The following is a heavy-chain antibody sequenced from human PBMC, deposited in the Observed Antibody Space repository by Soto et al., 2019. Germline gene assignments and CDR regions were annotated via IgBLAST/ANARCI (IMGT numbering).Heavy chain of an antibody. V-gene: IGHV3-66*01. J-gene: IGHJ4*02. Sequence: SLRLSCAASGFTVSSNYMSWVRQAPGKGLEWVSVIYSGGSTYYADSVKGRFTISRDNSKNTLYLQMNSLRAEDTAVYYCARSDYIWGSYRYTQSFFDYWGQGTLVTVSS. D-gene: IGHD3-16*02. CDR1: GFTVSSNY. CDR2: IYSGGST. CDR3: ARSDYIWGSYRYTQSFFDY.